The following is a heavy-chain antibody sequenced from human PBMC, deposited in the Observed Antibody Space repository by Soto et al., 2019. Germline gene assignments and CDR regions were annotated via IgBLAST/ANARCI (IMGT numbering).Heavy chain of an antibody. D-gene: IGHD3-22*01. V-gene: IGHV3-48*02. CDR1: GFTFSSYS. Sequence: GGSLRLSCAASGFTFSSYSMNWVRQAPGKGLEWVSYISSSSSTIYYADSVKGRFTISRDNAKNSLYLQMNSLRDEDTAVYYCARGGTYSSSWSLYYYASSGPDGAFDIWGQGTMVTVSS. J-gene: IGHJ3*02. CDR3: ARGGTYSSSWSLYYYASSGPDGAFDI. CDR2: ISSSSSTI.